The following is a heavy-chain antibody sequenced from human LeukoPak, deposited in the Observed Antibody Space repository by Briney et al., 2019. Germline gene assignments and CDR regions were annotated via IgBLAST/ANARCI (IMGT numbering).Heavy chain of an antibody. CDR3: ARGGRDGYNYLYFDY. J-gene: IGHJ4*02. V-gene: IGHV4-59*01. D-gene: IGHD5-24*01. CDR2: IYYSGST. Sequence: SERDSLICTLSGGSISSYYWSWIRQPPGKRLEWIGYIYYSGSTNYNPSLKSRVTISVDTSKNHFSLKLSSVTAADTAVYYCARGGRDGYNYLYFDYWGQ. CDR1: GGSISSYY.